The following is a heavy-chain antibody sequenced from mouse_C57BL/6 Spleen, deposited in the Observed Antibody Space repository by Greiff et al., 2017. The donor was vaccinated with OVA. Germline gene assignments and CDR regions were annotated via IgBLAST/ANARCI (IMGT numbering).Heavy chain of an antibody. CDR1: GYTFTDYY. CDR3: ARSSYGSSYYYAMDY. CDR2: IYPGSGNT. Sequence: QVQLQQSGPELVKPGASVKISCKASGYTFTDYYINWVKQRPGQGLEWIGWIYPGSGNTKYNEKFKGKATLTVEPSSSTAYMQLSSLTSEDSAVYFCARSSYGSSYYYAMDYWGQGTSVTVSS. D-gene: IGHD1-1*01. V-gene: IGHV1-84*01. J-gene: IGHJ4*01.